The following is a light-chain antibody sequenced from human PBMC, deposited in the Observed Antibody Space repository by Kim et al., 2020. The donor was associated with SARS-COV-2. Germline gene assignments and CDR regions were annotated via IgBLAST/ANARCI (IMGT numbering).Light chain of an antibody. CDR1: SSNIGTNT. CDR3: AAWDDSLNGWV. Sequence: GQRVTISCSGSSSNIGTNTVNWYQQLPTTAPKLIIFSNNQRPSGVPDRFSGSKSGSSASLAISGLQSEDEADYYCAAWDDSLNGWVFGGGTKVTVL. CDR2: SNN. V-gene: IGLV1-44*01. J-gene: IGLJ3*02.